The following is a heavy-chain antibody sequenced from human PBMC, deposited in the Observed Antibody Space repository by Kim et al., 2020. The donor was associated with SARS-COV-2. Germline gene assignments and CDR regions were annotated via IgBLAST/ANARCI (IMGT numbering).Heavy chain of an antibody. D-gene: IGHD3-10*01. CDR2: INHSGST. J-gene: IGHJ6*02. Sequence: SETLSLTCAVYGGSFSGYYWSWIRQPPGKGLEWIGEINHSGSTNYNPSLKSRVTISVDTSKNQFSQKLSSVTAADTAVYYCARGGYRTRITMVRGVITPRYGMDVWGQGTTVTVSS. CDR1: GGSFSGYY. CDR3: ARGGYRTRITMVRGVITPRYGMDV. V-gene: IGHV4-34*01.